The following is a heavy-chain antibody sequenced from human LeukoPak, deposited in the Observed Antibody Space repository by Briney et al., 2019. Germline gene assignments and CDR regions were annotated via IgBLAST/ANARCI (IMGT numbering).Heavy chain of an antibody. CDR1: GFTFSSYA. J-gene: IGHJ6*02. CDR2: ISGSGGST. D-gene: IGHD6-19*01. Sequence: GGSLRLSCAASGFTFSSYAMSWVRQAPGKELEWVSAISGSGGSTYYADSVKGRFTISRDNSKNTLYLQMNSLRAEDTAVYYCAPRRYSSGWYPNYYYYYGMDVWGQGTTVTVSS. V-gene: IGHV3-23*01. CDR3: APRRYSSGWYPNYYYYYGMDV.